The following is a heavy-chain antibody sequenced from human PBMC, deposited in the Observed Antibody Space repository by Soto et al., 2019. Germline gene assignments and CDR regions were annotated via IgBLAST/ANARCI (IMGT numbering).Heavy chain of an antibody. V-gene: IGHV3-30*18. D-gene: IGHD3-16*01. J-gene: IGHJ4*02. CDR1: GFTFSSYG. CDR3: AKDLGLGDQPDY. CDR2: ISYDGSNK. Sequence: LRLSCAASGFTFSSYGMHWVRQAPGKGLEWVAVISYDGSNKYYADSVKGRFTISRDNSKNTLYLQMNSLRAEDTAVYYCAKDLGLGDQPDYWGQGTLVTVSS.